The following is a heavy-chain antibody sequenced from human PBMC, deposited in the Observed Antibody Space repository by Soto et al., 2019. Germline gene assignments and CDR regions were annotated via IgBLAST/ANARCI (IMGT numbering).Heavy chain of an antibody. D-gene: IGHD3-3*01. V-gene: IGHV4-34*01. Sequence: SETLSLTCAVYGGSFSGYYWSWIRQPPGKGLEWIGEINHSGSTNYNPSLKSRVTISVDTSKNQFSLKLSSVTAADTAVYYCARGRNCDFWSGYHQPHYYYGMDVWGQGTTVTVSS. CDR3: ARGRNCDFWSGYHQPHYYYGMDV. J-gene: IGHJ6*02. CDR1: GGSFSGYY. CDR2: INHSGST.